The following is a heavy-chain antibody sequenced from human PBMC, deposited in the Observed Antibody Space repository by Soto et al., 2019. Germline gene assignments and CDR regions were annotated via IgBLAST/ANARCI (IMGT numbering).Heavy chain of an antibody. CDR1: GFTFSTYP. V-gene: IGHV3-30*04. CDR3: SRDLPYTND. CDR2: ISADGRDR. Sequence: QVQLVESGGGVVQPGRSLRLSCAASGFTFSTYPMHWVRQAPGRGLEWVAVISADGRDRFYADSVKGRFTSSRDNSRKTLYLQMDSLRPEDTAVYYCSRDLPYTNDWGQGTLVTVSS. J-gene: IGHJ4*02.